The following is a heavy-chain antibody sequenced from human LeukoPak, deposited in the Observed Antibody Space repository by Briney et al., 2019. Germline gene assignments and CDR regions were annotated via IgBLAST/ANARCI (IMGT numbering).Heavy chain of an antibody. J-gene: IGHJ4*02. CDR2: ISWNSGSI. V-gene: IGHV3-9*01. CDR3: AKAHSSTWYLSLDY. CDR1: GFTFDDYA. D-gene: IGHD6-13*01. Sequence: GGSLRLSCAASGFTFDDYAMHWVRQAPGKGLEWVSGISWNSGSIGYADSVNGRFTISRDNAKNSLYLQMNSLRPEDTALYYCAKAHSSTWYLSLDYWGQGTLVTVSS.